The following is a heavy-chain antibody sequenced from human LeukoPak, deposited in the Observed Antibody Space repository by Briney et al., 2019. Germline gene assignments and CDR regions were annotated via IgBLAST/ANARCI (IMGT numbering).Heavy chain of an antibody. CDR2: IYHSGST. CDR1: GYSISSGYY. V-gene: IGHV4-38-2*02. Sequence: PSETLSLTCTVSGYSISSGYYWGWIRQPPGKGLEWIGSIYHSGSTYYNPSLKSRVTISVDTSKNQFSLKLSSVTAADTAVYYCARGNLVATLYFDYWGQGALVTVSS. D-gene: IGHD5-12*01. CDR3: ARGNLVATLYFDY. J-gene: IGHJ4*02.